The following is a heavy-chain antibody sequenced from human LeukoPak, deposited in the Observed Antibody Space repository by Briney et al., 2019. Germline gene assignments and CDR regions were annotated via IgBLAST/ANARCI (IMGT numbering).Heavy chain of an antibody. Sequence: KASETLSLTCTVSGGSIRNYYWSWIRQPPGKGLEWIGYIFSGGSTNYNPSLQSRAAISVDSAKNQFSLKLTSMTAADTAVYYCARHVPHFDWKNTEGAFDIWGPGTMVTVSS. V-gene: IGHV4-59*08. J-gene: IGHJ3*02. D-gene: IGHD3-9*01. CDR3: ARHVPHFDWKNTEGAFDI. CDR2: IFSGGST. CDR1: GGSIRNYY.